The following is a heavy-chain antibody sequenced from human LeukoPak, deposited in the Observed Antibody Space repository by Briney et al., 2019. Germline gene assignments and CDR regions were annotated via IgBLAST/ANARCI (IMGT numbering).Heavy chain of an antibody. D-gene: IGHD6-13*01. CDR1: GGSINGHY. Sequence: SETLSLTCTVSGGSINGHYVNWVRQPQGKGLEWIGYIYYTGSVTYNPSFSSRVTISVDTSNNQFSLKLTSVTAADTAVYYCTRGRLSGSSHFDSWGQGTLVTVSS. CDR3: TRGRLSGSSHFDS. J-gene: IGHJ4*02. CDR2: IYYTGSV. V-gene: IGHV4-59*11.